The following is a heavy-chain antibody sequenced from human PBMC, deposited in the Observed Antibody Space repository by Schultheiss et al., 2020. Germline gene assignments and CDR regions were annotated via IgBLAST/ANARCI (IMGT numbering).Heavy chain of an antibody. D-gene: IGHD6-19*01. CDR3: AKDMFEGSQWLVRVFDY. CDR1: GFTFDDYA. V-gene: IGHV3-9*01. J-gene: IGHJ4*02. CDR2: ISWNSGSI. Sequence: GGSLRLSCAASGFTFDDYAMHWVRQAPGKGLEWVSGISWNSGSICYADSVKGRFTISRDNAKNSLYLQMNSLRAEDTALYYCAKDMFEGSQWLVRVFDYWGQGTLVTVSS.